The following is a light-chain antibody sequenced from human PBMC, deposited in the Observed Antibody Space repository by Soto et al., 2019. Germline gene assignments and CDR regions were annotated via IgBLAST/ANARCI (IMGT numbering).Light chain of an antibody. CDR2: DAS. CDR3: QQYNNWPYT. V-gene: IGKV3-15*01. CDR1: QSVSSN. J-gene: IGKJ2*01. Sequence: EIVLTHSPATLSVSPGERATLSCRASQSVSSNLAWYQQRPGQPPILLIYDASTSATDIPARFSGGGSGTEFNLTISSLQSEDFAVYYCQQYNNWPYTFGQGTKLQIK.